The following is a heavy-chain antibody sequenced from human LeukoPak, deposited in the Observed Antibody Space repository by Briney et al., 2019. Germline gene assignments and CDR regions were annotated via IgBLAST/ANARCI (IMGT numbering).Heavy chain of an antibody. CDR1: GFTFSSYA. Sequence: GGSLRLSCAASGFTFSSYALGWVRQAPGKGLEWVSVISASGGTTYYADSVKGRFTISRDTSKDTVYLQMHSLRAEDTAVYYCAKGDVLPSYPTFDYWGQGTLVTVSS. V-gene: IGHV3-23*01. CDR2: ISASGGTT. D-gene: IGHD3-9*01. CDR3: AKGDVLPSYPTFDY. J-gene: IGHJ4*02.